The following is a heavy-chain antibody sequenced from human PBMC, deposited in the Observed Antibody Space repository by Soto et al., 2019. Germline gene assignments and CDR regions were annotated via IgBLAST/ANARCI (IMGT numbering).Heavy chain of an antibody. CDR1: GYTFTSYD. D-gene: IGHD1-26*01. CDR3: ARGRRVRGSSRELVYYYMDV. J-gene: IGHJ6*03. V-gene: IGHV1-8*01. CDR2: MNPNSGNT. Sequence: GASVKVSCKASGYTFTSYDINWVRQATGQGLERMGWMNPNSGNTGYAQKFQGRVTMTRNTSISTAYMELSSLRSEDTAVYYCARGRRVRGSSRELVYYYMDVWGKGTTVTVSS.